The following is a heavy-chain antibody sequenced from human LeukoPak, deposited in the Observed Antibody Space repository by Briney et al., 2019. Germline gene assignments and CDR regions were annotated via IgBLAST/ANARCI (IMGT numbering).Heavy chain of an antibody. CDR3: ARRAGTYSHPYDY. J-gene: IGHJ4*02. V-gene: IGHV3-11*01. CDR1: GFTFSDYY. CDR2: ISSSSTTI. D-gene: IGHD6-19*01. Sequence: GGSLRLSCAASGFTFSDYYMSWIRQAPGKGLEWVSYISSSSTTIHYADSVKGRFTISRDNSKNTLYLQMNSLRAEDTAVYYCARRAGTYSHPYDYWGQGTLVTVSS.